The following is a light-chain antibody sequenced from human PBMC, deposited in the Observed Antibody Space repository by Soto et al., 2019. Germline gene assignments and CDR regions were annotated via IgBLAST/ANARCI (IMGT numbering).Light chain of an antibody. CDR3: QHRRT. CDR1: QRVNIF. V-gene: IGKV3-11*01. CDR2: DAS. J-gene: IGKJ1*01. Sequence: EIVLTQSPATLSLSPGERATLSCRASQRVNIFLAWYQQKPGQAPRLLIHDASNRATGIPARFSGGGSGTDFARTISSLEPEDFAVYYCQHRRTFGQGTRVEIK.